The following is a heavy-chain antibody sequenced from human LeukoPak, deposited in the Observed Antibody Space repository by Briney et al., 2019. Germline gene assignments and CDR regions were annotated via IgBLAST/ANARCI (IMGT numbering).Heavy chain of an antibody. CDR1: GYTFTIYD. CDR2: MNPNSGNT. Sequence: ASVKVSCKASGYTFTIYDINWVRQATGQGLEWMGWMNPNSGNTGYAQKFQGRVTMTRNTSISTAYMELSSLRSEDTAVYYCARGYYGGKPIDYWGQGTLVTVSS. D-gene: IGHD4-23*01. V-gene: IGHV1-8*01. CDR3: ARGYYGGKPIDY. J-gene: IGHJ4*02.